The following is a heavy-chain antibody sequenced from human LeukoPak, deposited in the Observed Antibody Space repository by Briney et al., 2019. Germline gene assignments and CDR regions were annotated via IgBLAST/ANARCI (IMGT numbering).Heavy chain of an antibody. CDR3: ARHTGSFRWFDP. V-gene: IGHV4-39*01. J-gene: IGHJ5*02. CDR2: IYYSGST. Sequence: PSETLSLTCTVSGGSISSSSYYWGWIRQPPGKGLEWIGGIYYSGSTYYNPSLKSRVTISVDTSKNQFSLKLSSVTAADTAVYYCARHTGSFRWFDPWGQGTLVTVSS. D-gene: IGHD2-15*01. CDR1: GGSISSSSYY.